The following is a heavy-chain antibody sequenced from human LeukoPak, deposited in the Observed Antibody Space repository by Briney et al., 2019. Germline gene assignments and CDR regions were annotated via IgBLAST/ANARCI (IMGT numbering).Heavy chain of an antibody. CDR1: GGTFSSYA. CDR2: IIPIFGTA. V-gene: IGHV1-69*05. D-gene: IGHD4-17*01. CDR3: ASTRGDIDYGDYDYDY. J-gene: IGHJ4*02. Sequence: SVKVSCKASGGTFSSYAISWVRQAPGQGLEWMGRIIPIFGTANYAQKFQGRVTITTDESTSTAHMELSSLRSEDTAVYYCASTRGDIDYGDYDYDYWGQGTLVTVSS.